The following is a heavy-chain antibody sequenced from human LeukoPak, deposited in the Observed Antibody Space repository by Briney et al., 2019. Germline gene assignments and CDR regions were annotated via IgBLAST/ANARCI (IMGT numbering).Heavy chain of an antibody. CDR3: ARISGTYMPLGY. J-gene: IGHJ4*02. CDR2: IIPIFGTA. D-gene: IGHD1-26*01. CDR1: GGTFSSYA. Sequence: ASVKVSCKASGGTFSSYAISWVRQAPGQGLEWMGGIIPIFGTANYAQRLQGRVTITTDEATSTAYMELSSLRSEDTAVYYCARISGTYMPLGYWGQGTLVTVSS. V-gene: IGHV1-69*05.